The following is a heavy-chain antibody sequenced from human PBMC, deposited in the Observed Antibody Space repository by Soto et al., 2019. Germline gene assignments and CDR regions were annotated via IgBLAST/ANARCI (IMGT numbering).Heavy chain of an antibody. Sequence: SETLSLTCAVSGGSISSGGYSWSWIRQPPGKGLEWIGYIYHSGSTYYNPSLKGRFTISRDNSKNTLHLQMNSLRAEDTAVYYCAKAQKYSAYYGMDVWGQGTTVTVSS. V-gene: IGHV4-30-2*01. CDR2: IYHSGST. CDR1: GGSISSGGYS. CDR3: AKAQKYSAYYGMDV. D-gene: IGHD5-12*01. J-gene: IGHJ6*02.